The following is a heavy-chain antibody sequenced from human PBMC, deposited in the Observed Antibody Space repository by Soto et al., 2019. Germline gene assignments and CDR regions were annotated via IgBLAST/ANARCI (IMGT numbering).Heavy chain of an antibody. V-gene: IGHV1-18*01. CDR1: NYLFGAFG. CDR3: ARISARRNDFDV. Sequence: QVQLVQSGAEVKNPGASVKVSCQASNYLFGAFGISWVRQAPGQGLEWMGWITPYNGNTHYAEKFQDRVTITADKSPTTAYMEVRRLTSDDTAVYFCARISARRNDFDVWGQGTVVTVSS. CDR2: ITPYNGNT. J-gene: IGHJ3*01.